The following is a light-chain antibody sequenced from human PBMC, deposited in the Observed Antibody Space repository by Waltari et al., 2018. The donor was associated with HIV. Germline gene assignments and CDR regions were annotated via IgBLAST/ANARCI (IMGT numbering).Light chain of an antibody. CDR3: QSADTSGSWV. CDR2: KDT. CDR1: ALPRPY. Sequence: SYELTQPPSVSVSPGQTARITCSGDALPRPYASWYHQKPGQAPVVVIYKDTERPSRIPERFSGSSSGTTVTLTISGVQAEDEADYFCQSADTSGSWVFGGGTKLTVL. J-gene: IGLJ3*02. V-gene: IGLV3-25*03.